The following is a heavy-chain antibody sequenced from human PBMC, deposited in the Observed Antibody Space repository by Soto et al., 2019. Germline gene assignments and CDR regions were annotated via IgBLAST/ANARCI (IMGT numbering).Heavy chain of an antibody. V-gene: IGHV3-33*01. CDR2: IWNDGSKT. J-gene: IGHJ3*02. CDR3: ARAPSYVWGTFRYTGAFDM. CDR1: GFSFNVHG. D-gene: IGHD3-16*02. Sequence: QVQLVESGGGVVQPGRSLRLSCAASGFSFNVHGMHWVRQAPGKGLEWVAVIWNDGSKTDYVDSVKGRFTVSRDNSKSTLFQKTSSLRAEDTAVYYYARAPSYVWGTFRYTGAFDMWGQGTMVTVSS.